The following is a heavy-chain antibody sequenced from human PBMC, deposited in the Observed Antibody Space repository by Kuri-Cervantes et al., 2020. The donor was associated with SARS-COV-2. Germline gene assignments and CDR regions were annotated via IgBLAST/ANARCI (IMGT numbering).Heavy chain of an antibody. J-gene: IGHJ1*01. CDR1: RFSFSSYA. D-gene: IGHD6-13*01. CDR2: INADGDST. Sequence: GGSLRLSCAASRFSFSSYAMSWVRQAPGKGLEWVSGINADGDSTYYADSVKGRFTISRDNSRNTLYLQMNSLRAEDTAVYYCAKDVAAGTRAPPEYFQHWGQGTLVTVSS. CDR3: AKDVAAGTRAPPEYFQH. V-gene: IGHV3-23*01.